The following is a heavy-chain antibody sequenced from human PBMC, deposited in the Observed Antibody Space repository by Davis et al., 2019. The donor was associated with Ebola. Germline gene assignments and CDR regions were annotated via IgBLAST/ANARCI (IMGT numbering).Heavy chain of an antibody. Sequence: PSETLSLTCTVSGGSISSDRYYWSWIRQPPGKGLEWIGYIYYSGSTNYNPSLKSRVTMSVDTSKNQFSLKLSSVTASDTAVYYCARVGSGYYLLYWGQGTLITVSS. CDR2: IYYSGST. CDR3: ARVGSGYYLLY. CDR1: GGSISSDRYY. J-gene: IGHJ4*02. D-gene: IGHD5-12*01. V-gene: IGHV4-61*01.